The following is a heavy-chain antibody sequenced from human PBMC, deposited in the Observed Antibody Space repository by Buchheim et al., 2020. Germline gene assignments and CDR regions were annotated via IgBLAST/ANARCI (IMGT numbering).Heavy chain of an antibody. CDR3: AKEIWGGAGMDV. V-gene: IGHV3-30*18. J-gene: IGHJ6*02. Sequence: QVQLVESGGGVVQPGRSLRLSCAASGFTFSSYGMHWVRQAPGKGLEWVAVISYDGSNKYYADSVKGRFTIYRDNSKNTLSLQMNSLRAEDTAVYYCAKEIWGGAGMDVWGQGTT. CDR1: GFTFSSYG. CDR2: ISYDGSNK. D-gene: IGHD3-16*01.